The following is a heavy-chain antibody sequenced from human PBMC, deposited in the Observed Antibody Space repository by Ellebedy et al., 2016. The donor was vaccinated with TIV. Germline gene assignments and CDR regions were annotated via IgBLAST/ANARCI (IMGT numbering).Heavy chain of an antibody. CDR3: ASGRYSRPYNWFDP. D-gene: IGHD6-13*01. Sequence: MPSETLSLTCAVYGASFSDYYWNWIRQPPGKGLEWIGEINHSGRTKYNPSLKSRVTISGDTSKNQFPLILSSVTAADTAVYYCASGRYSRPYNWFDPWGQGTLVTVSS. J-gene: IGHJ5*02. CDR2: INHSGRT. CDR1: GASFSDYY. V-gene: IGHV4-34*01.